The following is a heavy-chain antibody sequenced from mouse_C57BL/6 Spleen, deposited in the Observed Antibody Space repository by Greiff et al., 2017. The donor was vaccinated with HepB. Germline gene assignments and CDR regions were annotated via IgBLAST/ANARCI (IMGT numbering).Heavy chain of an antibody. CDR3: ANYDYEGVYAMDY. J-gene: IGHJ4*01. Sequence: VKLQQPGAELVKPGASVKLSCKASGYTFTSYWMHWVKQRPGQGLEWIGMIHPNSGSTNYNEKFKSKATLTVDKSSSTAYMQLSSLTSEDSAVYYCANYDYEGVYAMDYWGQGTSVTVSS. V-gene: IGHV1-64*01. CDR1: GYTFTSYW. CDR2: IHPNSGST. D-gene: IGHD2-4*01.